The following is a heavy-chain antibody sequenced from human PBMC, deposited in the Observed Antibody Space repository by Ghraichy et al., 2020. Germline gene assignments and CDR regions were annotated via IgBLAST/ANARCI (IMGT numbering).Heavy chain of an antibody. CDR1: GGSISSSSYY. D-gene: IGHD6-13*01. J-gene: IGHJ4*02. CDR2: IYYSGST. CDR3: ARPAAAGTR. Sequence: SETLSLTCTVSGGSISSSSYYWGWIRQPPGKGLEWIGSIYYSGSTYYNPSLKSRVTISVDTSKNQFSLKLSSVTAADTAVYYCARPAAAGTRWGQGTLVTVSS. V-gene: IGHV4-39*01.